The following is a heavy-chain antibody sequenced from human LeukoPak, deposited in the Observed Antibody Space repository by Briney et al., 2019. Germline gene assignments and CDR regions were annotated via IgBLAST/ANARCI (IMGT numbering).Heavy chain of an antibody. J-gene: IGHJ4*02. D-gene: IGHD1-26*01. Sequence: GRSLRPSCAPAAFTSETYAMHWVRQGPGNCLEWVSGITRNGVTIDYADSVRSRFTISSDNVKTFLYQQMNSLRPENTAFYYWARGGREYRRDEPWLDFWGRGSLVTVSS. V-gene: IGHV3-9*02. CDR3: ARGGREYRRDEPWLDF. CDR2: ITRNGVTI. CDR1: AFTSETYA.